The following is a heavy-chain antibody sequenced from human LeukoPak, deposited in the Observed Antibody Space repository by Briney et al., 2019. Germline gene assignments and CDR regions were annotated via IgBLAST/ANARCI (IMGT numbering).Heavy chain of an antibody. Sequence: GGSLRLSCAASGFTFSNYAMNWVRQAPGKGLEWVSYIGSSGDTIYYGDSVKGRFTISRDNAKNSLYLQMNSLRAENTAVYYCARGVTTRWALDYWGQGTLATVSS. J-gene: IGHJ4*02. D-gene: IGHD4-17*01. CDR2: IGSSGDTI. V-gene: IGHV3-48*01. CDR1: GFTFSNYA. CDR3: ARGVTTRWALDY.